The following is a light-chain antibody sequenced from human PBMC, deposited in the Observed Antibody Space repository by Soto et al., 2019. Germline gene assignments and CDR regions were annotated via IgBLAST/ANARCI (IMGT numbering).Light chain of an antibody. V-gene: IGKV3-11*01. CDR1: QSVSKY. CDR3: QQCRDWPT. CDR2: DAS. J-gene: IGKJ4*01. Sequence: EIVLTQSPATLSLSPGERATLSCRASQSVSKYLAWYQQKPGQAPRLLIYDASNRATGIPARFNGSGSGTDFTLTISSLEPEDFVVYYCQQCRDWPTFGGGPKVEIK.